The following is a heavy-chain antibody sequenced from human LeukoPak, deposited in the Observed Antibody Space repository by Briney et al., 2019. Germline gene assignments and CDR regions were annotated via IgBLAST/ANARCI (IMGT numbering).Heavy chain of an antibody. CDR3: ARKGGEYGYYVGWFEP. D-gene: IGHD1-26*01. CDR2: IIPIFGTA. V-gene: IGHV1-69*01. J-gene: IGHJ5*02. Sequence: SVKVSCKASGGTFRSYAISWVRQAPGQGLEWMGGIIPIFGTANYAQKFQGRVTITADESTSTAYMELSSLRSEDTAVYYCARKGGEYGYYVGWFEPWGQGTLVTVSS. CDR1: GGTFRSYA.